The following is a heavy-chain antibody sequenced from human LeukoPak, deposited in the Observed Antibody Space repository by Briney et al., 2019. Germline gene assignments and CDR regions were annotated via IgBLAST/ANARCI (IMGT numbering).Heavy chain of an antibody. CDR2: IIPIFGTA. D-gene: IGHD3-22*01. CDR3: ARDTPDYYDSSGPNWFDP. J-gene: IGHJ5*02. V-gene: IGHV1-69*13. Sequence: SVKVSCKASGGTFSSYAISWVRQAPGQGLEWMGGIIPIFGTANYAQKFQGRVTIIADESTSTAYMELGSLRSDDTAVYYCARDTPDYYDSSGPNWFDPWGQGTLVTVSS. CDR1: GGTFSSYA.